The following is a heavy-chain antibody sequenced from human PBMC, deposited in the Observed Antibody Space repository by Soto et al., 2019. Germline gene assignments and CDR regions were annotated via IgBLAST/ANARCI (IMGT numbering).Heavy chain of an antibody. CDR3: ARGHPFTIFGGFDP. CDR2: IYYSGST. V-gene: IGHV4-31*03. CDR1: GGSISSGGYY. J-gene: IGHJ5*02. D-gene: IGHD3-3*01. Sequence: QVQLQESGPGLVKPSQTLSLTCTVSGGSISSGGYYWSWIRQHPGKGLEWIGYIYYSGSTYYNPSLKSRVTISVDTSKNPFSLKLSSVTAADTAVYYCARGHPFTIFGGFDPWGQGTLVTVSS.